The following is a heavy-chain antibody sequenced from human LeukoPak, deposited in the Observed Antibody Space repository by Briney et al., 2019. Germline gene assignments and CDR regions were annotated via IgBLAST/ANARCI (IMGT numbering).Heavy chain of an antibody. Sequence: GASVKVSCKASGGTFSSYAISWVRQAPGQGLEWMGRIIPILSIANYAQKFQGRVTITADKSTSTAYMELSSLRSEDTAVYYCAREHITMIVVVINGMDVWGQGTTVTVSS. J-gene: IGHJ6*02. CDR1: GGTFSSYA. V-gene: IGHV1-69*04. CDR2: IIPILSIA. CDR3: AREHITMIVVVINGMDV. D-gene: IGHD3-22*01.